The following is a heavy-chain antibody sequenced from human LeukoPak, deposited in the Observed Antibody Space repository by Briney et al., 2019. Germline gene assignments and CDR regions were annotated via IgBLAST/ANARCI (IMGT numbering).Heavy chain of an antibody. D-gene: IGHD6-6*01. V-gene: IGHV1-69*04. Sequence: SVTVSCKASGGTFISYTISWVRQAPGQGLEWMGRIIPILGIANYAQKFQGRVTITADKSTSTAYMELSSLRSEDTAVYYCARDSAARPPDWFDPWGQGTLVTVSS. CDR3: ARDSAARPPDWFDP. CDR1: GGTFISYT. J-gene: IGHJ5*02. CDR2: IIPILGIA.